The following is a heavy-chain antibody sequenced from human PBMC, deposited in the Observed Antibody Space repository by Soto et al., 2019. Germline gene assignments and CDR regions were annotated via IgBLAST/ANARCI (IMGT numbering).Heavy chain of an antibody. D-gene: IGHD2-2*01. CDR2: ISSSGGST. CDR3: AKRPAATDR. V-gene: IGHV3-23*01. J-gene: IGHJ5*02. Sequence: EVQFLESGGGLVQPGGSLRLSCAASGFTFTTYAMSWVRQAPGKGLEWVSSISSSGGSTWYADSVKGRFTISRDNSKNTLDLQMNSLRVEDTAVYYCAKRPAATDRWGQGTLVTVSS. CDR1: GFTFTTYA.